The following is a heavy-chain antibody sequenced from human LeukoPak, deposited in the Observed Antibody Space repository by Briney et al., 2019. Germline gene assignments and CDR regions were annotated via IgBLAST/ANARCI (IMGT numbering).Heavy chain of an antibody. CDR1: GFTFSSYW. D-gene: IGHD2-21*01. Sequence: GGSLRLSCAASGFTFSSYWMSWVRQAPGKGLEWVANIKQDGSEKYYVDSVKGRFTISRDNAKNSLYLQMNSLRAEDTAVYYCARDGRASAYCGADCYSDYWGQGTLVAVSS. V-gene: IGHV3-7*01. CDR3: ARDGRASAYCGADCYSDY. CDR2: IKQDGSEK. J-gene: IGHJ4*02.